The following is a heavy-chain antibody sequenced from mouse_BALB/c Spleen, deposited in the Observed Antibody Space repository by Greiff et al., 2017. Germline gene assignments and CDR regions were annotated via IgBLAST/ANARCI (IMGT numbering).Heavy chain of an antibody. Sequence: EVKLLESGGGLVKPGGSLKLSCAASGFTFSDYYMYWVRQTPEKRLEWVATISDGGSYTYYPDSVKGRFTISRDNAKNNLYLQMSSLKSEDTAMYYCARASYDYVDAMDYWGQGTSVTVSA. CDR3: ARASYDYVDAMDY. V-gene: IGHV5-4*02. D-gene: IGHD2-4*01. CDR1: GFTFSDYY. J-gene: IGHJ4*01. CDR2: ISDGGSYT.